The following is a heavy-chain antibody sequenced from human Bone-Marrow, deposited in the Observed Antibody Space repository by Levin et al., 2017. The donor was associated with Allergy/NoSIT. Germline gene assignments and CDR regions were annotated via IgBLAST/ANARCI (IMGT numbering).Heavy chain of an antibody. CDR1: GFTFTDYY. V-gene: IGHV3-11*01. CDR3: ARGVDTTLVPSFDY. CDR2: ITSSGTTI. J-gene: IGHJ4*02. Sequence: GESLKISCAASGFTFTDYYMSWIRQAPGKGLEWLSYITSSGTTIYYADSVKGRFTISRDNAKNSLFLQMSSLRADDTAVYYCARGVDTTLVPSFDYWGQGAQVTVSS. D-gene: IGHD5-18*01.